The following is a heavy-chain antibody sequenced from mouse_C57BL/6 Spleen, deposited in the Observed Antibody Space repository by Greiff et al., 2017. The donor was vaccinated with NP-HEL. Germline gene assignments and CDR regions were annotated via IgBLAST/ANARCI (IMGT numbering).Heavy chain of an antibody. Sequence: VQLQQSGAELVRPGSSVKLFCKASGYTFTGYWMHWVKQRPIQGLEWIGNIDPSDSETHYNQKFKDKATLTVDKSSSTAYMQLSSLTSEDSAVYYCARSYDGYYAWLAYWGQGTLVTVSA. CDR2: IDPSDSET. D-gene: IGHD2-3*01. V-gene: IGHV1-52*01. CDR1: GYTFTGYW. CDR3: ARSYDGYYAWLAY. J-gene: IGHJ3*01.